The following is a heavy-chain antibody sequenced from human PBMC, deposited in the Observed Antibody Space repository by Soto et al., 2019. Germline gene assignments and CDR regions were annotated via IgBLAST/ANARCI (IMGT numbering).Heavy chain of an antibody. CDR2: IYWNDDK. J-gene: IGHJ5*02. Sequence: KSGPTLVNPTQTLTLTCTFSGFSLSTSGVGVGWIRQPPGKALEWLALIYWNDDKRYSPSLKSRLTITKDTSKNQVVLTMTNMDPVDTATYYCAHSAAYGSGSYYHISFGFNWFDPWGQGTLVTVSS. V-gene: IGHV2-5*01. CDR3: AHSAAYGSGSYYHISFGFNWFDP. CDR1: GFSLSTSGVG. D-gene: IGHD3-10*01.